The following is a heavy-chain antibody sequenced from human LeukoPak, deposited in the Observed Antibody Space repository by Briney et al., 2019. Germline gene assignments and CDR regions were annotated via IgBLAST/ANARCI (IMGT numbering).Heavy chain of an antibody. V-gene: IGHV1-2*02. J-gene: IGHJ6*03. CDR1: GYTLTELS. CDR2: INPNSGGT. Sequence: ASVKVSCKVSGYTLTELSMHWVRQAPGKGLEWMGWINPNSGGTNYAQKFQGRVTMTRDTSISTAYMELSRLKSDDTAVYYCARAAHYYYYLDVWGKGTTVTVS. CDR3: ARAAHYYYYLDV.